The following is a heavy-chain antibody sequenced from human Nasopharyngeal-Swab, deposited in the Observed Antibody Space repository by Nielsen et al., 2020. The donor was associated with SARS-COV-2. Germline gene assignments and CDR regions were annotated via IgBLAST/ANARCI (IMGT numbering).Heavy chain of an antibody. D-gene: IGHD2-21*01. Sequence: GESLKISCAASGFTFSDYYMSWIRQAPGKGLEWVSYISSSGSTIYYADSVKGRFTISRDNAKNSLYLQMNSLRAEDTAVYYCAKPPSPYCGGDCYGYWGQGTLVTVSS. CDR2: ISSSGSTI. J-gene: IGHJ4*02. CDR3: AKPPSPYCGGDCYGY. V-gene: IGHV3-11*04. CDR1: GFTFSDYY.